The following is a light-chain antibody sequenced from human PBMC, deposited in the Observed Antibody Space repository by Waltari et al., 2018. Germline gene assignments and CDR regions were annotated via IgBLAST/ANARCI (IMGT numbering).Light chain of an antibody. Sequence: DIQMTQSPSSVSASIGDRVSITCRASQDISSWLAWYKQKPGKAPELLIYSASSLHSGVPSRFSGSGSGTDFTLTISSLQPEDFATYYSQQANSFPITFGQGTRLEIK. J-gene: IGKJ5*01. CDR1: QDISSW. CDR3: QQANSFPIT. V-gene: IGKV1D-12*01. CDR2: SAS.